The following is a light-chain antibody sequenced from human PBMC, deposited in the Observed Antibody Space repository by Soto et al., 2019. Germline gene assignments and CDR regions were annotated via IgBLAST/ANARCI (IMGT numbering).Light chain of an antibody. CDR1: SSNIGAGYD. CDR2: GNT. Sequence: QSVLTQPPSVSGAPGQRVTISCTGSSSNIGAGYDVHWYQQLPGTAPKLLIYGNTNRPSGVPDRFSGSKSGTSASLAITGLQAEDETDSYCQSHHSSLRGVVFGPGTTVTVL. J-gene: IGLJ1*01. CDR3: QSHHSSLRGVV. V-gene: IGLV1-40*01.